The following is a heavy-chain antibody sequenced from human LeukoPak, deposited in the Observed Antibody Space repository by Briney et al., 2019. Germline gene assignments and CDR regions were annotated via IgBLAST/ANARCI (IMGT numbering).Heavy chain of an antibody. D-gene: IGHD1-26*01. CDR2: VNGGGSST. V-gene: IGHV3-23*01. CDR1: GFTFSASA. Sequence: PGGSLRLSCAASGFTFSASAMNWVRQAPAKGLEWVSSVNGGGSSTYYADSVKGRFTISRDNSRNTLYLQMNSLRAEDTALYYCAKEWYSGSYSYYYGMDVWGQGTTVTVSS. J-gene: IGHJ6*02. CDR3: AKEWYSGSYSYYYGMDV.